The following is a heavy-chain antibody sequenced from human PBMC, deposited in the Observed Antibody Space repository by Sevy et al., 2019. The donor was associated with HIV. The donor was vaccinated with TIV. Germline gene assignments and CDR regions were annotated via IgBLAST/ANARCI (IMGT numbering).Heavy chain of an antibody. CDR2: NSGSGGST. CDR1: GFIFGTYA. J-gene: IGHJ6*02. CDR3: AKGDRTFYGMDV. Sequence: GGSPRLSCAASGFIFGTYAMSWVRQAPGKGLEWVSANSGSGGSTYYADSLKGRFTISRDNSKKKLYLQMNSLRAEDTAVYYCAKGDRTFYGMDVWGQGTTVTVSS. V-gene: IGHV3-23*01.